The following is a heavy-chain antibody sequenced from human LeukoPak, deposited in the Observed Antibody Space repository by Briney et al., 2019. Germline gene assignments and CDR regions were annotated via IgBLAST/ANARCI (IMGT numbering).Heavy chain of an antibody. V-gene: IGHV3-11*01. J-gene: IGHJ4*02. CDR1: GFTFSDYY. CDR3: ARGLATYYYESSGYYYVDY. Sequence: GGSLRLSCAASGFTFSDYYMSWIRQAPGKGLEWVSYISSSGSTIYYADSVKGRFTISRDNAKNSLYLQMNSLRAEDTAVYYCARGLATYYYESSGYYYVDYWGQGTLVTVSS. D-gene: IGHD3-22*01. CDR2: ISSSGSTI.